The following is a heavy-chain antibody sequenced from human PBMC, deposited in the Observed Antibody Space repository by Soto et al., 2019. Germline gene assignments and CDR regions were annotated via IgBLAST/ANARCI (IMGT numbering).Heavy chain of an antibody. CDR1: DYTFTSYG. CDR2: ISAYNGNT. CDR3: ARCLAAVAGASYYGMDV. D-gene: IGHD6-19*01. Sequence: QVQLVQSGAEVKKPGASVKVSCKASDYTFTSYGISWVRQAPGQGLEWMGWISAYNGNTNYAQKLQGRVTMTTDTSTSTAYMELRSMRSDDTAVYYCARCLAAVAGASYYGMDVWGQGTTVTVSS. V-gene: IGHV1-18*01. J-gene: IGHJ6*02.